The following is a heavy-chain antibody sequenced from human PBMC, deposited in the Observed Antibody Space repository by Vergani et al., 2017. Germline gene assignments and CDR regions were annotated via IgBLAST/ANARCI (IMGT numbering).Heavy chain of an antibody. D-gene: IGHD1-26*01. CDR2: ISGSGATA. CDR1: GFTFTSYA. Sequence: EVRLLESGGGLVQPGGSLRLSCVGSGFTFTSYAMNWVRQAPGRGLEWVSGISGSGATAYYAESVKGRFAMSRDNSKNTVYVQMKNLKPEDTAVYYCAKGGVGADTRYYYMDVWGKGSTVTVSS. V-gene: IGHV3-23*01. CDR3: AKGGVGADTRYYYMDV. J-gene: IGHJ6*03.